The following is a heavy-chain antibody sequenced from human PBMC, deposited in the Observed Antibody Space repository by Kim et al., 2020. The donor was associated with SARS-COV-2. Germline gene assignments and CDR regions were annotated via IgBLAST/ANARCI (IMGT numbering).Heavy chain of an antibody. Sequence: SETLSLTCTVSGGSISDYYWSWIRRPPGKGLEWIGYVFYNGDTKYTSSLKGRVTISLGPSRNQFSLSLTSATAADTAVYFCARGPRGAVAGEENWFDTWGQRTLVTVSS. D-gene: IGHD6-19*01. V-gene: IGHV4-59*13. J-gene: IGHJ5*02. CDR3: ARGPRGAVAGEENWFDT. CDR1: GGSISDYY. CDR2: VFYNGDT.